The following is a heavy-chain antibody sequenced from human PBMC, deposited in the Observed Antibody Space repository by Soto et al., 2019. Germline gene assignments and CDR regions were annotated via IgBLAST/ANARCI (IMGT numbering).Heavy chain of an antibody. CDR3: TRGPRPISTGTGAY. J-gene: IGHJ4*02. Sequence: GGSLRLSCAASGFIFRMYWMHWVRQSPGKGLVWISRIYNDGTYSDYADSVRGRFTISRDNINDTLYLQMNNLRAEDSGLYYCTRGPRPISTGTGAYWGQGTQVTVSS. CDR1: GFIFRMYW. D-gene: IGHD3-10*01. CDR2: IYNDGTYS. V-gene: IGHV3-74*01.